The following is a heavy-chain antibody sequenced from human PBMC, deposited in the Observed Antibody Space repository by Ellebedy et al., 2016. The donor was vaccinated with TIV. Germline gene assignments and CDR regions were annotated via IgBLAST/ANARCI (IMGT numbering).Heavy chain of an antibody. V-gene: IGHV3-30-3*01. Sequence: GESLKISCEASGFTFSGYAMHWVRQAPGKGLEWVALILYDGSKTYYADSVKGRFTISRDNTKNTLYLQMNSLRAEDTAVYYCARRFGEISEYGMDVWGQGTTVTVSS. CDR1: GFTFSGYA. CDR3: ARRFGEISEYGMDV. J-gene: IGHJ6*02. D-gene: IGHD3-10*01. CDR2: ILYDGSKT.